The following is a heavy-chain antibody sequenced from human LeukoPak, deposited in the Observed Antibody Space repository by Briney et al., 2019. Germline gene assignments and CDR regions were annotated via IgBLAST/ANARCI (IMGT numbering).Heavy chain of an antibody. CDR1: GYTFSTDG. CDR2: IIPVFDRP. V-gene: IGHV1-69*06. CDR3: ARDAQWELRAFDV. J-gene: IGHJ3*01. D-gene: IGHD4-23*01. Sequence: SVKVSCKASGYTFSTDGISWVRQAPGQGLEWMGGIIPVFDRPTYAQNFEGRVTITADKSTNTTYMEITSLTSDDTAVYYCARDAQWELRAFDVWGRGTMVIVSS.